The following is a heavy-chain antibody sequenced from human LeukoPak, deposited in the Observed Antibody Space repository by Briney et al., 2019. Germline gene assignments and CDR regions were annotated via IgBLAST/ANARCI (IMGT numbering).Heavy chain of an antibody. CDR3: AKDYRGSGEVGETGPLDY. Sequence: GGSLRLSCIASGLTFRNYAMSWVRQASAKGLEWVAGMDQGGGFIQYADSVKGRFTISRDNSKNTLHLQMSSLRAEDTAVHYCAKDYRGSGEVGETGPLDYWGQGTLVTVSS. D-gene: IGHD1-14*01. CDR1: GLTFRNYA. CDR2: MDQGGGFI. J-gene: IGHJ4*02. V-gene: IGHV3-23*01.